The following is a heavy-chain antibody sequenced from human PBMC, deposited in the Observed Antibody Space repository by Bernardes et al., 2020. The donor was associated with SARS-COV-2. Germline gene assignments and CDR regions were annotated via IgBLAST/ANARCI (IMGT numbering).Heavy chain of an antibody. CDR1: GGSISNGGYY. D-gene: IGHD5-18*01. J-gene: IGHJ2*01. V-gene: IGHV4-31*03. Sequence: SETLSLTCTVSGGSISNGGYYWSWIRQHPGKGLEWIGYIYYGSTYYNPSLKSRVTISADTSKNQFSLKLSSVTAADTAVYYCARVAAMAPRARWYFDLWGRGTQVNVSS. CDR2: IYYGST. CDR3: ARVAAMAPRARWYFDL.